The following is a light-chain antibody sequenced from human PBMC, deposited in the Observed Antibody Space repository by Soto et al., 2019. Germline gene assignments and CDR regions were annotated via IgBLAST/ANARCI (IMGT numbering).Light chain of an antibody. CDR2: EVS. CDR3: CSYAGSSNV. Sequence: QSALTQPASVSGSPGQSITISCTGTSSDVGSYNLVSWYQQHPGKAPKLMIYEVSKRPSGVSNRFSGSKSGNTASLTISGLQAEDEADYYCCSYAGSSNVFGTGTMVTVL. J-gene: IGLJ1*01. V-gene: IGLV2-23*02. CDR1: SSDVGSYNL.